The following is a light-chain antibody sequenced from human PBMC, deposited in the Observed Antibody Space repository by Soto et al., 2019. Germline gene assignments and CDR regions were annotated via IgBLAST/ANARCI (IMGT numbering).Light chain of an antibody. Sequence: EIVLTQSPDTLSLSPGESATISWRSSQSVRSSYLAWYKQTPGQTPRLVSYAASSRATGIPDRFTGSGSGTEFTLTINRVQPEDFEVCFCQQYAGSPRTFGQGTKVDIK. CDR2: AAS. CDR1: QSVRSSY. CDR3: QQYAGSPRT. J-gene: IGKJ1*01. V-gene: IGKV3-20*01.